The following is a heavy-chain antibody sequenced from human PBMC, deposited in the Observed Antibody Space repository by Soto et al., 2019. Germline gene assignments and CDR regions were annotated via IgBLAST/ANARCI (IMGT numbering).Heavy chain of an antibody. CDR3: ARAGLPYGSDGGWFDP. CDR1: GGSISSGGYY. V-gene: IGHV4-31*03. Sequence: QVQLQESGPGLVKPSQTLSLTCTVSGGSISSGGYYWSWIRQHPGKGLEWIGYIYYSGSTYYNPSLKSRVTISVDTSKNQFSLKLSSVTAADTAVYYCARAGLPYGSDGGWFDPWGQGTLVTFSS. CDR2: IYYSGST. D-gene: IGHD3-10*01. J-gene: IGHJ5*02.